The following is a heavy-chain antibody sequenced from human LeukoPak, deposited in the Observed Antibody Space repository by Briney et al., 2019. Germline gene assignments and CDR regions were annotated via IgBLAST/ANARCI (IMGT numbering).Heavy chain of an antibody. Sequence: GGSLRLSCAASGFTFSSYWMSWVRQAPGKGLEWVSAISGSGGSTYYADSVKGRFTISRDNSKNTLYLQMNSLRAEDTAVYYCAKGRGYYGSGSYNYWGQGTLVTVSS. V-gene: IGHV3-23*01. CDR2: ISGSGGST. D-gene: IGHD3-10*01. J-gene: IGHJ4*02. CDR3: AKGRGYYGSGSYNY. CDR1: GFTFSSYW.